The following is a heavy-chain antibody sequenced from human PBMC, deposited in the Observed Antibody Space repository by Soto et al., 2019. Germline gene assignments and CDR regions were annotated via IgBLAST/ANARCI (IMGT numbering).Heavy chain of an antibody. Sequence: ASVKVSCKVSGYTLTELSMHWVRQAPGKGLEWMGGFGPEDGETIYAQKFQGRVTMTEDTSTDTAYMELSSLRSEDTAVYYCATVYGSDGSEDAFDIWGQGTMVTVSS. CDR2: FGPEDGET. J-gene: IGHJ3*02. V-gene: IGHV1-24*01. D-gene: IGHD2-15*01. CDR3: ATVYGSDGSEDAFDI. CDR1: GYTLTELS.